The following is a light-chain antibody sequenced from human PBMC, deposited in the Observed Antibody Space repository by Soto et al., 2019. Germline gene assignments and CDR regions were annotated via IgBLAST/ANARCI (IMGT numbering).Light chain of an antibody. CDR1: QSIYINS. Sequence: EIVLTQSPGTLSLSPGVRATLSCRASQSIYINSLAWYQHKRGQAPRLLIYAATVRATAVPDRFTGRGSGTDFALTISRLEPEDSAMYYCQQYGDSPVAFGPGTK. V-gene: IGKV3-20*01. CDR3: QQYGDSPVA. CDR2: AAT. J-gene: IGKJ3*01.